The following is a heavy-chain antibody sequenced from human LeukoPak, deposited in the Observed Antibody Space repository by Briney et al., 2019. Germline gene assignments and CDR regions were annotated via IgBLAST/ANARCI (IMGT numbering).Heavy chain of an antibody. CDR2: INTNTGNP. J-gene: IGHJ6*02. V-gene: IGHV7-4-1*02. CDR3: ARVKWLRSPGSYYYYGMDV. Sequence: GASVKVSCKASGYTFTSYAMNWVRQAPGQGLEWMGWINTNTGNPTYAQGFTGRFVFSLDTSVSTAYLQISSLKAEDTAVYYCARVKWLRSPGSYYYYGMDVWGQGTTVTVSS. D-gene: IGHD5-12*01. CDR1: GYTFTSYA.